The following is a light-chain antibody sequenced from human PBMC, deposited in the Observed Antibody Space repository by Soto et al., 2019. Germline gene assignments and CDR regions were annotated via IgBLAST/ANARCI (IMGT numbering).Light chain of an antibody. Sequence: IVLTQYTGTLSLSPGERATLSCRASQSVSSSYLAWYQQKPGQAPRLLIYGASSRATGIPDRFSGSGSGTDFTLTISRLEPEDFAVYYCQQYGSSPLTFGG. V-gene: IGKV3-20*01. CDR1: QSVSSSY. J-gene: IGKJ4*01. CDR3: QQYGSSPLT. CDR2: GAS.